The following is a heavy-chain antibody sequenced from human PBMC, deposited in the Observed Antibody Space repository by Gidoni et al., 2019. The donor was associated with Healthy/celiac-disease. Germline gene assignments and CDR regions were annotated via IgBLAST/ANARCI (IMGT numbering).Heavy chain of an antibody. CDR3: ARSRVYRGRHFDL. J-gene: IGHJ2*01. Sequence: QVQLQQWGAGLLKPSETLSLTCAVYGGSFSGYYWSWIRQPPGKGLEWIGEINHSGSTNYNPSLKSRVTISVDTSKNQFSLKLSSVTAADTAVYYCARSRVYRGRHFDLWGRGTLVTVSS. D-gene: IGHD5-12*01. CDR1: GGSFSGYY. CDR2: INHSGST. V-gene: IGHV4-34*01.